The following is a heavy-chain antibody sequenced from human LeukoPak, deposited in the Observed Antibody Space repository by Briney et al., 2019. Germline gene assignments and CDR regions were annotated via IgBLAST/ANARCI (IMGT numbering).Heavy chain of an antibody. CDR3: ARDPSSAGIAAAGL. J-gene: IGHJ4*02. V-gene: IGHV3-66*02. D-gene: IGHD6-13*01. CDR1: GFTVSSNY. Sequence: PGGSLRLSCAASGFTVSSNYMSWVRQAPGKGLEWVSVIYSGGSTYYADSVKGRFTISRDNSKSTLYLQMNSLRAEDTAVYYCARDPSSAGIAAAGLWGQGTLVTVSS. CDR2: IYSGGST.